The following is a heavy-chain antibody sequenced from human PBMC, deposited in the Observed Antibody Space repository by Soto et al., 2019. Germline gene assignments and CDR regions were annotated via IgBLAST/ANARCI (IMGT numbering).Heavy chain of an antibody. Sequence: ASVKVSFKASGYTFTSYYMHWVRQAPGQGLEWMGIINPSGGSTSYAQKFQGRVTMTRDTSTSTVYMELSSLRSEDTAVYYCARLVTHALWFDPWGQGTLVTVSS. CDR1: GYTFTSYY. V-gene: IGHV1-46*01. J-gene: IGHJ5*02. CDR3: ARLVTHALWFDP. D-gene: IGHD2-21*02. CDR2: INPSGGST.